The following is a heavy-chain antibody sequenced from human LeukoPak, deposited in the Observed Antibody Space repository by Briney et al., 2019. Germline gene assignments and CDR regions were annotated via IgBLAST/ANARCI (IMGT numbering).Heavy chain of an antibody. CDR2: IYYSGST. Sequence: PSQTLSLTCTVSGGSISSGGYYWSWIRQHPGKGLEWIGYIYYSGSTYYNPSLKSRVTISVDTSKNQFSLKLSSVTAADTAVYYCARAHWSYEVSCAFDIWGQGTMVTVSS. CDR3: ARAHWSYEVSCAFDI. D-gene: IGHD1-7*01. V-gene: IGHV4-31*03. J-gene: IGHJ3*02. CDR1: GGSISSGGYY.